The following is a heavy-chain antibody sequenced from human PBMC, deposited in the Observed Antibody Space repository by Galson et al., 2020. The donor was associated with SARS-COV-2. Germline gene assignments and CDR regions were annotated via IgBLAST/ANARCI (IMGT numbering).Heavy chain of an antibody. D-gene: IGHD3-10*01. V-gene: IGHV3-30*09. CDR1: GFSFSRYE. J-gene: IGHJ5*02. CDR3: AKDLRVTYGAEKWFDP. CDR2: ISYDGSKK. Sequence: GESLKISCAASGFSFSRYEMHWVRQAPVQGLEWVAVISYDGSKKYYADSVKGRFAISRDNSKNTLYLQMNSLRPEDTAVYYCAKDLRVTYGAEKWFDPWGQGTLVTVSS.